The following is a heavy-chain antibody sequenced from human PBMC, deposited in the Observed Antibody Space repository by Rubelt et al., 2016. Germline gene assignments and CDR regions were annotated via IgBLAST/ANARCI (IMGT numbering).Heavy chain of an antibody. CDR3: AREEGGGTIVGTMGYYFDD. J-gene: IGHJ4*02. V-gene: IGHV3-21*01. D-gene: IGHD5-12*01. Sequence: EVQLVESGGGLVKPGGSLRLSCAASGFTFSSYSMNWVRQAPGKGLEWVSYISSSTSYIYYADSVKGRFTISRDNAKNSQYLQMDILRAEDTAVYYGAREEGGGTIVGTMGYYFDDWGQGTLVTVSS. CDR2: ISSSTSYI. CDR1: GFTFSSYS.